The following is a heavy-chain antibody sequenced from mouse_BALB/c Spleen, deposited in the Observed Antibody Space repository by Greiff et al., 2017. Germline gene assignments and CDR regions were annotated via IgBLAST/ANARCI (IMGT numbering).Heavy chain of an antibody. CDR2: IDPANGNT. D-gene: IGHD2-4*01. V-gene: IGHV14-3*02. CDR3: ASIYYDYVDY. J-gene: IGHJ2*01. CDR1: GFNIKDTY. Sequence: EVQLQESGAELVKPGASVKLSCTASGFNIKDTYMHWVKQRPEQGLEWIGRIDPANGNTKYDPKFQGKATITADTSSNTAYLQLSSLTSEDTAVYYCASIYYDYVDYWGQGTTLTVSS.